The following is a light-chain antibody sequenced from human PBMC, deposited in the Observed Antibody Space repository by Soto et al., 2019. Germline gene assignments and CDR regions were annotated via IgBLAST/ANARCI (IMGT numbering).Light chain of an antibody. J-gene: IGKJ2*01. CDR3: QQYNDWPPMYT. CDR1: QSIGTY. CDR2: GAS. V-gene: IGKV3-15*01. Sequence: EIVMTQSPATLSVSPGDRATLSCWASQSIGTYLAWYQQKPGQTPRLLISGASTRATGVPARFSGSGSGTEFTLTISSLQSEDFAVYYCQQYNDWPPMYTFGQGTKLEIK.